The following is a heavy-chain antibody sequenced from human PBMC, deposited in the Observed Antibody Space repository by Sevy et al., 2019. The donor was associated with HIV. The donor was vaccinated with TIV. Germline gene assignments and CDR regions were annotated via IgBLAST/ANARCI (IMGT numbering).Heavy chain of an antibody. D-gene: IGHD4-4*01. Sequence: SETLSLTCTVSGGSISSYYWRWIRQPPGKGLEWIGYIYYSGSTNYNPSLKSRVTISVDTSKNQFSLKLSSVTAADTAVYYCARRDYSNYEGYWFDPWGQRTLVTVSS. CDR2: IYYSGST. V-gene: IGHV4-59*12. CDR1: GGSISSYY. CDR3: ARRDYSNYEGYWFDP. J-gene: IGHJ5*02.